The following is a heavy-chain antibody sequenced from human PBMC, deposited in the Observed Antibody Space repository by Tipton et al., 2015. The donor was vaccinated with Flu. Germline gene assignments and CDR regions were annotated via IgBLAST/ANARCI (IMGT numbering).Heavy chain of an antibody. CDR2: IYYSGST. D-gene: IGHD3-10*01. CDR3: ASYYGSGSNAFDI. Sequence: LRLSCTVSGGSISSSSYYWGWIRQPPGKGLEWIGSIYYSGSTYYNLSSKSRVTISVDTSKNQFSLKLSSVTAADTAVYYCASYYGSGSNAFDIWGQGTMVTVSS. CDR1: GGSISSSSYY. J-gene: IGHJ3*02. V-gene: IGHV4-39*07.